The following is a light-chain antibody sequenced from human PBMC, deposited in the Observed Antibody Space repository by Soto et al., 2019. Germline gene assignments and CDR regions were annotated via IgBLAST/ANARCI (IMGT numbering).Light chain of an antibody. Sequence: EIVVTQSPATLSVSPEERATLSCRASQSVGNNFAWYQQKPGQAPRLLIFATSTRATGVPARFSGSGSGTEFTLTFSSLQSEDFAVYYCQQYGDWPLTFGGGAKVEIE. CDR2: ATS. J-gene: IGKJ4*01. V-gene: IGKV3-15*01. CDR1: QSVGNN. CDR3: QQYGDWPLT.